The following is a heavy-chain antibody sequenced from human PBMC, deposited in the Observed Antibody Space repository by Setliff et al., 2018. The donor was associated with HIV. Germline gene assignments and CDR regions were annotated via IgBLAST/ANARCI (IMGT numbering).Heavy chain of an antibody. CDR3: TTDPRAY. J-gene: IGHJ4*02. Sequence: ASVKVSCKAFGSAFTSYYIHWVQQAPGKGLEWMGRVDPENGKTMYTEKFQGRVSITADRSTDTVYMELRELRPDDTAIYYCTTDPRAYWGQGTLVTVSS. CDR1: GSAFTSYY. CDR2: VDPENGKT. V-gene: IGHV1-69-2*01.